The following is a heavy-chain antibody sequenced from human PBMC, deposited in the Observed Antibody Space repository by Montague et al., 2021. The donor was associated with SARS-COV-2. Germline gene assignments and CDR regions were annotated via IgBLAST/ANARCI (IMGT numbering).Heavy chain of an antibody. J-gene: IGHJ6*03. V-gene: IGHV4-59*01. D-gene: IGHD1-1*01. CDR2: LYYSGSG. Sequence: SETLSLTCTVSGASISSYYWSWIRQPPGKGLDWIGYLYYSGSGSYNPSLKSRVSISVDTSKNQFSLSLNSVTAADTAVYYCARDPAGYRYFYSFDVWGKGTMVTVSS. CDR1: GASISSYY. CDR3: ARDPAGYRYFYSFDV.